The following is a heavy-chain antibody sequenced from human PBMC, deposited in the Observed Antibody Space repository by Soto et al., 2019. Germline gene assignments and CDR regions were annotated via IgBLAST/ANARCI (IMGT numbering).Heavy chain of an antibody. Sequence: PGESLKISCKGSGYSFTNYWIGWVRQMPGKGLEWMGIIYPGDSDTRYSPSFQGQVTISADKPISTAYLQWSSLKASDTAMYYCARQDGGYYYDTSGYYSSMEVWGQGTTVTVSS. J-gene: IGHJ6*02. CDR2: IYPGDSDT. V-gene: IGHV5-51*01. D-gene: IGHD3-22*01. CDR1: GYSFTNYW. CDR3: ARQDGGYYYDTSGYYSSMEV.